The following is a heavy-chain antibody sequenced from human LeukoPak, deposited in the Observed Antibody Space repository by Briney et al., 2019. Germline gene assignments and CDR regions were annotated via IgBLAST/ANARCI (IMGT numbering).Heavy chain of an antibody. D-gene: IGHD3-16*01. Sequence: GGSLRLSCAASGFTFSSYAMHWVRQAPGKGLEWVAVISYDGSNKYYADSVKGRFTISRDNSKNSLYLQMNSLRAEDTAVYYCARDRIWGSYGQPYYFDYWGQGTLVTVSA. CDR2: ISYDGSNK. J-gene: IGHJ4*02. V-gene: IGHV3-30*01. CDR1: GFTFSSYA. CDR3: ARDRIWGSYGQPYYFDY.